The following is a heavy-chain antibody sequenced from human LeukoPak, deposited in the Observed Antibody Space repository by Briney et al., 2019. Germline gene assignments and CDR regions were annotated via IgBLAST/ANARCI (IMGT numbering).Heavy chain of an antibody. J-gene: IGHJ4*02. CDR1: GGSISGYY. CDR3: ARTYYDFWSGYPHHFDY. V-gene: IGHV4-4*07. D-gene: IGHD3-3*01. CDR2: IYTSGST. Sequence: SETLSLTCTVSGGSISGYYWSWIRQPAGKGLEWIGRIYTSGSTNYNPSLKSRVTMSVDTSKNQFSLKLSSVTAADTAVYYCARTYYDFWSGYPHHFDYWGQGTLVTVSS.